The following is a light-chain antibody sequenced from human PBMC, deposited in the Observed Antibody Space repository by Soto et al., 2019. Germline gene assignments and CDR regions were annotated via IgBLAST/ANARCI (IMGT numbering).Light chain of an antibody. V-gene: IGKV3-20*01. Sequence: EIVMTQSPATLSVSPGERVTLSCRASQSINNNLAWYQQKPGQAPRPLIYGASTRATGIPDRFSGSGSGTDFTLTLSRLEPEDFAVYYCQQYGSSPRTFGQGTKVDIK. CDR1: QSINNN. CDR2: GAS. J-gene: IGKJ1*01. CDR3: QQYGSSPRT.